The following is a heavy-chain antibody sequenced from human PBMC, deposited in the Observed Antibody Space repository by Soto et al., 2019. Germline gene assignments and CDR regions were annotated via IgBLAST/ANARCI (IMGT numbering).Heavy chain of an antibody. D-gene: IGHD4-17*01. CDR3: AKAWRGIKHGDYGVIWHLDV. J-gene: IGHJ2*01. Sequence: QVQLVQSGAEVRKPGSSVKVSCEASGGSFNSHSFSWVRQAPGLGLEWVGRIIPILGITNHEQKFRGRVMISADKSTSTVYMELSSLRSEDTAVYYCAKAWRGIKHGDYGVIWHLDVWGRGTLVTVSS. CDR2: IIPILGIT. CDR1: GGSFNSHS. V-gene: IGHV1-69*02.